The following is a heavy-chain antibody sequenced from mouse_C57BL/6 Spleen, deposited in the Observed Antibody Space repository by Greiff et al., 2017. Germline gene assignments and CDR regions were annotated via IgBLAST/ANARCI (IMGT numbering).Heavy chain of an antibody. V-gene: IGHV1-19*01. CDR2: INPYNSGT. D-gene: IGHD4-1*01. CDR3: ARWRTGSFDY. J-gene: IGHJ2*01. Sequence: EVQLQQSGPVLVKPGASVKMSCKASGYTFTDYYLNWVKQSHGKSLEWIGVINPYNSGTSSNQKFKGKATLTVDKSSSTAYMELNSLTSEDSAVYCCARWRTGSFDYWGQGTTLTVSS. CDR1: GYTFTDYY.